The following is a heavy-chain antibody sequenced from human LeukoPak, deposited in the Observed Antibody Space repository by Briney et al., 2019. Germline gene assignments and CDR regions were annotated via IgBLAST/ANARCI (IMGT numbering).Heavy chain of an antibody. Sequence: PGGSLRLSCAASGFTFSSYGMHWVRQAPGKGLEWVAVISYDGSNKYYADSVKGRFTISRDNSKNTLYLQMNSLRAEDTAVYYCARDRWVVFPLHYFDYWGQGTLVTVSS. J-gene: IGHJ4*02. CDR2: ISYDGSNK. CDR1: GFTFSSYG. V-gene: IGHV3-30*03. D-gene: IGHD1-26*01. CDR3: ARDRWVVFPLHYFDY.